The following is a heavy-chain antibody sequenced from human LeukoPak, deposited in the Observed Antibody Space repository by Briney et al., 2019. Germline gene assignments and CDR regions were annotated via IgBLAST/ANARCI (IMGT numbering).Heavy chain of an antibody. V-gene: IGHV4-61*05. Sequence: SETLSLTCTVSGGSISSSSYYWGWIRQPPGKGLEWIGYISYSGSTDYNPSLKSRVTMSVDTSINQFSLKLSSVTAADTAVYYCARAGGVKTAALDLDYWGQGTLVTVSS. CDR1: GGSISSSSYY. D-gene: IGHD6-25*01. CDR2: ISYSGST. CDR3: ARAGGVKTAALDLDY. J-gene: IGHJ4*02.